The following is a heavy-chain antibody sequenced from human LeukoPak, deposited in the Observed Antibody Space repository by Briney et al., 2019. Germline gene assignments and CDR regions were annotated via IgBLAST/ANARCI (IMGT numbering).Heavy chain of an antibody. J-gene: IGHJ4*02. Sequence: PGGSLRLSCAASGFTFSTYGMHWVRQAPGKGLEWVTFIRHDGSVRYYADSVRGRFTVSRDNSKNTLYLQMNSLRAEDTAVYYCAKLGGIAVADTRPFDNWGQGTLVTVSS. V-gene: IGHV3-30*02. CDR3: AKLGGIAVADTRPFDN. CDR1: GFTFSTYG. CDR2: IRHDGSVR. D-gene: IGHD6-19*01.